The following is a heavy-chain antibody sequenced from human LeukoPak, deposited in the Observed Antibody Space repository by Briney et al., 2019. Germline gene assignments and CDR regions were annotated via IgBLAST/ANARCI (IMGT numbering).Heavy chain of an antibody. Sequence: ASVKVSCKASGGTFSSYAISWVRQAPGQGLEWMGIINPSGGSTSYAQKFQGRVTMTRDTSTSTVYMELSSLRSEDTAVYYCAREGPSSIAARDFDYWGQGTLVTVSS. CDR1: GGTFSSYA. J-gene: IGHJ4*02. CDR3: AREGPSSIAARDFDY. V-gene: IGHV1-46*01. CDR2: INPSGGST. D-gene: IGHD6-6*01.